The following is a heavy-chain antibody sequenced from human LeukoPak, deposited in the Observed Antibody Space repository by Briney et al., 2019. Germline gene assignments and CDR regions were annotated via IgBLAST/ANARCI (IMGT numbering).Heavy chain of an antibody. CDR3: ARGPSGYDWLTWFDP. CDR1: GGSFRGYY. J-gene: IGHJ5*02. Sequence: PSETLSLTCAVYGGSFRGYYWSWIRQPPGKGLEWIGEINHSGSTNYNPSLKSRVTISVDTSKNQFSLKLSSVTAADTAVYYCARGPSGYDWLTWFDPWGQGTLVTVSS. V-gene: IGHV4-34*01. D-gene: IGHD5-12*01. CDR2: INHSGST.